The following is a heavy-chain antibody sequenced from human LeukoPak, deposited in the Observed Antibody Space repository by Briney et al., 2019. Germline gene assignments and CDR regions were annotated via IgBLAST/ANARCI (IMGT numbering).Heavy chain of an antibody. Sequence: PGGSLRLSCAASGFTVSSNYMSWVRQAPGKGLEWVSVIYSSGSTYYADSVKGRFAISRDNSKNTLYLQMNSLRAEDTAVYYCARVFEGDIDYWGQGTLVTVSS. CDR2: IYSSGST. CDR3: ARVFEGDIDY. V-gene: IGHV3-66*01. D-gene: IGHD3-16*01. CDR1: GFTVSSNY. J-gene: IGHJ4*02.